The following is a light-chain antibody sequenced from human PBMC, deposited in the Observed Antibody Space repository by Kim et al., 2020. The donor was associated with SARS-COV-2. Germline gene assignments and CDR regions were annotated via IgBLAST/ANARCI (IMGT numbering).Light chain of an antibody. J-gene: IGKJ4*01. CDR3: HQYGSTPLT. CDR2: WAS. CDR1: QSVFYSSNNKNF. V-gene: IGKV4-1*01. Sequence: DIVMTQSPDSLAMSLGERATINCKSSQSVFYSSNNKNFLAWYQQKPGQPPKLLIYWASTRESGAPDRFSGSGSGTDFTLTISSLQAEDVAVYYCHQYGSTPLTFGGGTKVDIK.